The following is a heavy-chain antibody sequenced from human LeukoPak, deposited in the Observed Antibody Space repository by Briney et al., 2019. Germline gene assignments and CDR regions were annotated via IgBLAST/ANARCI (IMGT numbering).Heavy chain of an antibody. CDR3: ARARTSYDCSGPLDY. Sequence: GASVTVSCTASGYTFTSYGMSWVRQAPGQGLEWMGWINANNGNTNYAQKLQGRVTMTRDTSTSTAYMELSSLRSDDTAVYYCARARTSYDCSGPLDYWGQGTLVTVSS. V-gene: IGHV1-18*01. CDR1: GYTFTSYG. CDR2: INANNGNT. J-gene: IGHJ4*02. D-gene: IGHD3-22*01.